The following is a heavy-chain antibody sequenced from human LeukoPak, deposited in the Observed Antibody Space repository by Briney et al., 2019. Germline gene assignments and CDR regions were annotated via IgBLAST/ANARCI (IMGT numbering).Heavy chain of an antibody. CDR1: GFTFSSYA. V-gene: IGHV3-7*01. Sequence: GGSLRLSCAASGFTFSSYAMTWVRQAPGQGRGWVANINEDGTEKYYVDSVKGRFTISRDNAKNSLYLQMNSLRVEDTAVYYCAKVAKYYYGSETYYFFEHWGQGTPVTASS. CDR3: AKVAKYYYGSETYYFFEH. CDR2: INEDGTEK. D-gene: IGHD3-10*01. J-gene: IGHJ4*02.